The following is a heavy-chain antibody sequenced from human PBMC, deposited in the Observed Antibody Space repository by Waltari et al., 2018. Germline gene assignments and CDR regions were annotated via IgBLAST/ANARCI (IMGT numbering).Heavy chain of an antibody. J-gene: IGHJ4*02. CDR2: IYSGGTT. Sequence: EVQLVESGGGLIQPGGSLRLSCAASGFTVSSNYMNWVRQAPGKGLEWVSVIYSGGTTDDADSVKGRFTISRDNSKNTLYLQMNRLTAEDTAVYYCARATYSYGSGSYPFDYWGQGTLVTVSS. V-gene: IGHV3-53*01. CDR3: ARATYSYGSGSYPFDY. CDR1: GFTVSSNY. D-gene: IGHD3-10*01.